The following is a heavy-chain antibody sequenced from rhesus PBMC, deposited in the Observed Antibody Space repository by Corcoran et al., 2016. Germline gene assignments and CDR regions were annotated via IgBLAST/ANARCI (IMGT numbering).Heavy chain of an antibody. J-gene: IGHJ5-1*01. D-gene: IGHD4-11*01. V-gene: IGHV3-38*02. CDR1: GFTFSDHH. CDR2: IRKKTNSYTT. CDR3: VRDSDYRFDV. Sequence: EVQLVESGGGLAQPGGSLRLPCAASGFTFSDHHMAWAPQATRKGLEEINRIRKKTNSYTTEYAASLKGRFTISRDDSKNTLFLQMTSLKTEDTAVYYCVRDSDYRFDVWGPGVLVTVSS.